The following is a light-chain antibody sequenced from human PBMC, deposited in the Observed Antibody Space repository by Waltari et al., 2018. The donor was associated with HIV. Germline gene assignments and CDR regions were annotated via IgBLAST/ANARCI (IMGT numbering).Light chain of an antibody. J-gene: IGLJ1*01. CDR2: CKD. CDR3: DSRDTNDKHHV. CDR1: SLRRDS. V-gene: IGLV3-19*01. Sequence: SSDLTQDPAVSVALGQTVRIPCKGDSLRRDSANWYQQKPGQAPGVVMYCKDNRPSGIPDRFSGSSSGNTGSLTITGAQAEDEAVYYCDSRDTNDKHHVFGTGTKVTV.